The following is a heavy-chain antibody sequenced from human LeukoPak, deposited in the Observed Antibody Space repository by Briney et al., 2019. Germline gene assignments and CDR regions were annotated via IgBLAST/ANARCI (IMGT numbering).Heavy chain of an antibody. CDR2: IYPGDSDT. J-gene: IGHJ4*02. D-gene: IGHD3-10*01. Sequence: GSSLQISCKGSGSIFTSYWIGWVRQMPGKGLEWMGIIYPGDSDTRYSPSFQGQVTISADKSISTAYLQWSSLKASDTAMYYCARPRGSGSYYNVRWYFDYWGQGTLVTVSS. V-gene: IGHV5-51*01. CDR3: ARPRGSGSYYNVRWYFDY. CDR1: GSIFTSYW.